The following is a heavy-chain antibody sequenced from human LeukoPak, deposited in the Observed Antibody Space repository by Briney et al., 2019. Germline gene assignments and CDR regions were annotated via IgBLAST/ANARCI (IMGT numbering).Heavy chain of an antibody. V-gene: IGHV4-59*08. D-gene: IGHD2-21*01. CDR2: IYYCGSN. J-gene: IGHJ4*02. CDR3: ASLHQGPVVVALFIY. CDR1: GGPLNSYY. Sequence: SETLSLICSVSGGPLNSYYWRWMRQSPRKGVEGIGYIYYCGSNNFNPSLKSRVTISVYPSKNQFSRKLCTWTAADTAVYYCASLHQGPVVVALFIYWAQGTLVTVS.